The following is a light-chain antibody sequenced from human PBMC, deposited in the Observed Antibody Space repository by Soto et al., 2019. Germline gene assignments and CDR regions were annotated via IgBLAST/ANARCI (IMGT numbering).Light chain of an antibody. V-gene: IGLV2-14*03. CDR2: NVS. CDR1: SSDVGSYNY. J-gene: IGLJ2*01. Sequence: QPVLTQPASVSGSPGQSITISCTGTSSDVGSYNYVSWYQQHPGKAPKLMIYNVSNRPSGVSNRFSGSKSGNTASLTISGLQSEDEADYYCNSFVSSNTYVVFAGGTQLTVL. CDR3: NSFVSSNTYVV.